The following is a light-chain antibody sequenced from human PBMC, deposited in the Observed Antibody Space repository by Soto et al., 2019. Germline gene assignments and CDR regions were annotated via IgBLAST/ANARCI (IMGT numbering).Light chain of an antibody. V-gene: IGLV1-51*01. CDR3: GSWDNSLSAYV. Sequence: QSVLTQPPSVSAAPGQKVTISCSGGGFNIGYNFVSWYQQLPGTAPKLLIYDNNNRPSGIPDRFSGSKSGTSATLGISGLQTGDEADYYCGSWDNSLSAYVFGPGTKVTVL. CDR1: GFNIGYNF. J-gene: IGLJ1*01. CDR2: DNN.